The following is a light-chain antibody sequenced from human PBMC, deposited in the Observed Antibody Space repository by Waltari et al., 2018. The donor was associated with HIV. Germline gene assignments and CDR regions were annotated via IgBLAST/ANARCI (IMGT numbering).Light chain of an antibody. CDR2: NTN. J-gene: IGLJ3*02. CDR3: VIYYGGSWV. CDR1: TGAVVSLNY. Sequence: QTVVTQEPSLTVSPGGTVTLTCASSTGAVVSLNYPSWFQHKPGQAPRALIYNTNTRHSWTPARFSGSLPGGKASLTLSGVQPDDEADYYCVIYYGGSWVFGGGTKLTVL. V-gene: IGLV7-43*01.